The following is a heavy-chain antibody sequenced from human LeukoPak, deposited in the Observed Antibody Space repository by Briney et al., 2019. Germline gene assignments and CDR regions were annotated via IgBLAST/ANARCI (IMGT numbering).Heavy chain of an antibody. V-gene: IGHV3-48*01. J-gene: IGHJ4*02. Sequence: PGGSLRLSCTASGFSFSASAMHWVRQAPGKGLEWVSFITSGGSDIDYADSVRGRFTISRDNANNTLFLQMNSLRVEDTAVYYCARLRIYDDMGYWGQGTLVTVSS. CDR3: ARLRIYDDMGY. CDR2: ITSGGSDI. CDR1: GFSFSASA. D-gene: IGHD2/OR15-2a*01.